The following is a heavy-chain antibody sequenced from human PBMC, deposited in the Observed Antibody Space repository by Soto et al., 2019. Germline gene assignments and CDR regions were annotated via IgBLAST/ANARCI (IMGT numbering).Heavy chain of an antibody. CDR1: GYTFTSYG. J-gene: IGHJ4*02. CDR3: WRNDGDDSTNF. V-gene: IGHV1-18*04. CDR2: IASHDGST. Sequence: ASVKVSCKASGYTFTSYGLNWVLRAPGQGLEWMGRIASHDGSTVSAQSFQGRLTLTRDTFTNTAYLELGALTSDDTGLYFCWRNDGDDSTNFWGQGTLVTVSS. D-gene: IGHD3-22*01.